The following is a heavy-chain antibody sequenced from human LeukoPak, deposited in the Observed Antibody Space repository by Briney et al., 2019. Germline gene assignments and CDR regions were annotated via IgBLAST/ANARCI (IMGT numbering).Heavy chain of an antibody. Sequence: PGGSLRLSCTGSGFTFSSYRMSWVRQVPGKGLERVANIKEDGGAQYYVDSVKGRFTSSRDNAKNSLYLQMNSLRVEDTAVYHCGKGYYYDSSGFYCDYWGQGTLVTVSS. D-gene: IGHD3-22*01. J-gene: IGHJ4*02. CDR2: IKEDGGAQ. CDR1: GFTFSSYR. V-gene: IGHV3-7*02. CDR3: GKGYYYDSSGFYCDY.